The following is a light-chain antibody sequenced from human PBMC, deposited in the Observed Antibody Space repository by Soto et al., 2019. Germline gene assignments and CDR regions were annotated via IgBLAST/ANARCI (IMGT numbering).Light chain of an antibody. Sequence: SYELTQPPSVSVAPGQTARIMCGGNNVGGKKVHWYQQRPGQAPVLVVYDDADRPSGIPERFSGSNSGNTATLTISWVEAGDEADYYCQVWDSSSYVFGTGTKVTVL. CDR2: DDA. V-gene: IGLV3-21*02. CDR1: NVGGKK. CDR3: QVWDSSSYV. J-gene: IGLJ1*01.